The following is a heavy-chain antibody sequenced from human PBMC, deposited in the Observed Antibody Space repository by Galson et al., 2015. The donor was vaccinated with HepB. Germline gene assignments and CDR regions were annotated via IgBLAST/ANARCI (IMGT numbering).Heavy chain of an antibody. CDR2: ISSSSSYI. J-gene: IGHJ4*02. CDR3: ATERWGTAMVFDY. V-gene: IGHV3-21*01. D-gene: IGHD5-18*01. CDR1: GFTFSSYS. Sequence: SLRLSCAASGFTFSSYSMNWVRQAPGKGLEWVSSISSSSSYIYYADSVKGRFTISRDNAKNSLCLQMNSLRAEDTAVYYCATERWGTAMVFDYWGQGTLVTVSS.